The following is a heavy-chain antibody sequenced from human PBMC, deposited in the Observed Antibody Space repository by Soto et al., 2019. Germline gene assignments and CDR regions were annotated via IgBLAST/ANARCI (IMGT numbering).Heavy chain of an antibody. V-gene: IGHV3-30*03. J-gene: IGHJ4*02. CDR3: ARVNQWYFPPDY. Sequence: QVQLVESGGGVVQPGRSLRLSCAASGFTFSTYGMHWVRQAPGKGLEWVAVISSDGSDKYYVDSVKGRFTISRDHFKNTLYLQMNSLRAEDAALYCCARVNQWYFPPDYWGPGTLVTVSS. D-gene: IGHD2-8*01. CDR2: ISSDGSDK. CDR1: GFTFSTYG.